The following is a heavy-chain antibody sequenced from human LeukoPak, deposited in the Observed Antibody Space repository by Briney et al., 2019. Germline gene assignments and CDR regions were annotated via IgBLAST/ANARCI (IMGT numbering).Heavy chain of an antibody. J-gene: IGHJ2*01. CDR1: GGSISSSY. Sequence: SQTLSLTCTVPGGSISSSYWIWIRQPPGKGLEWIGYIYYSGTTNYNPSLKSRVTISVDTSKNQFSLKVTSVTAADTAVYYCARSATATPAFDLWGRGTLVTVSS. CDR2: IYYSGTT. CDR3: ARSATATPAFDL. V-gene: IGHV4-59*08. D-gene: IGHD2-15*01.